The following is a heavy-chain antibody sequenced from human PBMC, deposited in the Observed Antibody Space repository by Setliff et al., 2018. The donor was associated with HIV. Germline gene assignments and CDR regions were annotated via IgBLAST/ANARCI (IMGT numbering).Heavy chain of an antibody. Sequence: SETLSLTCDVFGGSFSGYYWSWIRKPPGKGLEWIGEIIPSGSTNYNPSLKSRVTMSIDTSKSQFSLKLSSVTAADTAVYYCVSQADCGCDCVLGYWGQGTLVTVSS. CDR2: IIPSGST. D-gene: IGHD2-21*02. J-gene: IGHJ4*02. V-gene: IGHV4-34*12. CDR1: GGSFSGYY. CDR3: VSQADCGCDCVLGY.